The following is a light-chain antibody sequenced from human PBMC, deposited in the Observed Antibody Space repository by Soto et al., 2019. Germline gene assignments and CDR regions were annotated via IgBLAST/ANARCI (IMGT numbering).Light chain of an antibody. CDR2: LGS. V-gene: IGKV2-28*01. CDR1: QSLLHTNGINY. CDR3: MQALHDPST. Sequence: DLVVTQSPLSLPVTPGEPASMSCRASQSLLHTNGINYLHWYLQKPGQSPQLLIYLGSNRASGVPDRFSGSGSGTEYTLRISRVEAEDVGIYYCMQALHDPSTLGQVTKVDIK. J-gene: IGKJ1*01.